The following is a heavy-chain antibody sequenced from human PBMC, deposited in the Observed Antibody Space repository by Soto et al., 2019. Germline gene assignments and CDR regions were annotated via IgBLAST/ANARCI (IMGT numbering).Heavy chain of an antibody. D-gene: IGHD6-19*01. J-gene: IGHJ6*02. CDR3: ARLGIAVAGTYGMDV. Sequence: GESLKISSKGSGNSFTSYWIGWVRQMPGKGLEWMGIIYPGDSDTRYSPSFQGQVTISADKSISTAYLQWSSLKASDTAMYYCARLGIAVAGTYGMDVWGQGTTVTVSS. CDR2: IYPGDSDT. CDR1: GNSFTSYW. V-gene: IGHV5-51*01.